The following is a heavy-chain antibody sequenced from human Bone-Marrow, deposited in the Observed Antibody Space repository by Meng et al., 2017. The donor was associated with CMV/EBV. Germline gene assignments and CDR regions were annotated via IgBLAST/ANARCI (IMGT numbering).Heavy chain of an antibody. V-gene: IGHV3-23*01. CDR3: AKGSDPTGGDLDY. CDR1: GFTFSSYA. CDR2: ISGSGGST. J-gene: IGHJ4*02. D-gene: IGHD2-21*02. Sequence: GESLKISCAASGFTFSSYAMSWVRQAPGKGLEWVSAISGSGGSTYYADSVKGRFTISRDNSKNTLYLQMNSLRAEDTAVYYCAKGSDPTGGDLDYWGQGTLVTVSS.